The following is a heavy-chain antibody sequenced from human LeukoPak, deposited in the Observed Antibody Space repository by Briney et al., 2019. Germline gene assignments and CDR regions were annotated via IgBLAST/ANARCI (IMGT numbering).Heavy chain of an antibody. Sequence: GSLRLSCAASGFTFSSYSMNWVRQAPGKGLEWVSSISSSSSYIYYADSVKGRFTISRDNAKNSLYLQMNSLRAEDTAVYYCARGEYYYDSSGYYPYYWGQGTLVTVSS. J-gene: IGHJ4*02. CDR2: ISSSSSYI. CDR1: GFTFSSYS. CDR3: ARGEYYYDSSGYYPYY. V-gene: IGHV3-21*01. D-gene: IGHD3-22*01.